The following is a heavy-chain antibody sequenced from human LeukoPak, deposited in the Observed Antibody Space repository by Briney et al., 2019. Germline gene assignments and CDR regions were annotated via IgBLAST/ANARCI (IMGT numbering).Heavy chain of an antibody. CDR2: INPNSGGT. J-gene: IGHJ4*02. Sequence: ASVKVPCKASGYTFTGYYIHWVRQAPGQGLEWMGWINPNSGGTNCAQKFQGRVTVTRDRSINTAYMDLRSLTYDDTAVHYCARDKPAEAALDFWGQGTLVTVSS. CDR3: ARDKPAEAALDF. CDR1: GYTFTGYY. V-gene: IGHV1-2*02.